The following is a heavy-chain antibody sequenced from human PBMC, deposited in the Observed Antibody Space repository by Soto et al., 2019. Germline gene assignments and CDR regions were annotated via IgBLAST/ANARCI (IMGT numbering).Heavy chain of an antibody. V-gene: IGHV1-18*01. CDR2: ISTYNGNT. D-gene: IGHD2-8*01. J-gene: IGHJ6*02. CDR1: GYTFTSFV. Sequence: GASVKVSCKASGYTFTSFVLHWVRQAPGQRLEWMGRISTYNGNTNYPQSLQGRLTMTTDTSTTTAYMELRSLRSDDTAVYYCARDPYHVLMVNAPNLYGMDVWGQGTTVTVSS. CDR3: ARDPYHVLMVNAPNLYGMDV.